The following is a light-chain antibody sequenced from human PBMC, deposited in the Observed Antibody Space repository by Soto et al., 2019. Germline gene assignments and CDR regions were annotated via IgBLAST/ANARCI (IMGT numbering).Light chain of an antibody. CDR1: RSDIGAYNF. Sequence: QSALTQPASVSGSPGQSITISCTGTRSDIGAYNFVSWYQQHPGKAPNLMLYDVNIRPSGVSNRFSGSKSGNTASLTISGLQAEDEAYYYCTSWTTSTTMIFGGGTKLTVL. V-gene: IGLV2-14*03. CDR2: DVN. CDR3: TSWTTSTTMI. J-gene: IGLJ2*01.